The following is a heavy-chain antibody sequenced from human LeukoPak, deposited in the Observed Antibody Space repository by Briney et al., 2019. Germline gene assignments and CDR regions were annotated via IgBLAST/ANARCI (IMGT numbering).Heavy chain of an antibody. CDR1: GDSVSSNSAA. Sequence: SQTLSLTCAISGDSVSSNSAAWNWIRQSPSRGLEWLGRTYYRSKWYNDYAVSVKSRITINPDTSKNQFSMKLSSVTAADTAVYYCAREPEYGGNLYWYFDLWGRGTLVTVSS. CDR3: AREPEYGGNLYWYFDL. V-gene: IGHV6-1*01. D-gene: IGHD4-23*01. J-gene: IGHJ2*01. CDR2: TYYRSKWYN.